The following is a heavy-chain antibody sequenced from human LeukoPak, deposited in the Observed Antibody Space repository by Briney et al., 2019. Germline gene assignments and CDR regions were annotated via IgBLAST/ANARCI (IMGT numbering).Heavy chain of an antibody. CDR2: ISAYNGNT. V-gene: IGHV1-18*01. J-gene: IGHJ6*03. CDR3: ARVVSGWPSRYYYYMDV. D-gene: IGHD6-19*01. CDR1: GYTFTSYG. Sequence: ASVKVSCKASGYTFTSYGISWVRQAPGQGLEWMGWISAYNGNTNYAQKLQGRVTMTTDTSTSTAYMELRSLRSDDTAVYYCARVVSGWPSRYYYYMDVWGKGTTVTVSS.